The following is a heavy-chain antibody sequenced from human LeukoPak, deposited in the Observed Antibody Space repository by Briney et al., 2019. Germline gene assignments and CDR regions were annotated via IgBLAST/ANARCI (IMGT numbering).Heavy chain of an antibody. V-gene: IGHV1-69*01. J-gene: IGHJ1*01. CDR1: GGTFSSYA. CDR3: ARVMVRGVIISYFQH. D-gene: IGHD3-10*01. CDR2: IIPIFGTA. Sequence: SVKVSCKASGGTFSSYAISWVRQAPGQGREWMGGIIPIFGTANYAQKFQGRVTITADESTSTAYMELSSLRSEDTAVYYCARVMVRGVIISYFQHWGQGTLVTVSS.